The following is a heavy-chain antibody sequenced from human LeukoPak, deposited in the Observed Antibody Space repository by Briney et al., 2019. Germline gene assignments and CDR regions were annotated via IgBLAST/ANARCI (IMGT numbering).Heavy chain of an antibody. Sequence: GGSLRLSCAASGFTFSDYYMSWIRQAPGKGLEWVAGISYDGSNKYYADSVKGRFTISRDNSKNTLYLQMNSLRAEDTAVYYCAKEYYDILTGYHYYYYGMDVWGQGTTVTVSS. J-gene: IGHJ6*02. D-gene: IGHD3-9*01. CDR1: GFTFSDYY. CDR2: ISYDGSNK. V-gene: IGHV3-30*18. CDR3: AKEYYDILTGYHYYYYGMDV.